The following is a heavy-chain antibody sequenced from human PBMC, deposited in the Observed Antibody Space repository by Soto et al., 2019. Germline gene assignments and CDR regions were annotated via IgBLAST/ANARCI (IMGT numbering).Heavy chain of an antibody. V-gene: IGHV3-30-3*01. CDR3: ARGPHCTNGVCYIGGDYYGMDV. CDR2: ISYDGSNK. J-gene: IGHJ6*02. Sequence: VQLVESGGGVVQPGRSLRLSCAASGFTFSSYAMHWVRQAPGKGLEWVAVISYDGSNKYYADSVKGRFTISRDNSKNTLYLQMNSLRAEDTAVYYCARGPHCTNGVCYIGGDYYGMDVWGQGTTVTVSS. CDR1: GFTFSSYA. D-gene: IGHD2-8*01.